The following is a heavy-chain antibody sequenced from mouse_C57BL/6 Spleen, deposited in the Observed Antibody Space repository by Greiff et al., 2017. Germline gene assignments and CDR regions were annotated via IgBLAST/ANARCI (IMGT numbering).Heavy chain of an antibody. J-gene: IGHJ1*03. V-gene: IGHV1-69*01. CDR1: GYTFTSYW. D-gene: IGHD1-1*01. CDR2: IDPSDSYT. CDR3: ARSPTTVVATGYFDV. Sequence: QVQLQQPGAELVMPGASVKLSCKASGYTFTSYWMHWVKQRPGQGLEWIGEIDPSDSYTNCNQKFKGKSTLTVDKSSSTAYMQLSSLTSEDSAVYDCARSPTTVVATGYFDVWGTGTTVTVSS.